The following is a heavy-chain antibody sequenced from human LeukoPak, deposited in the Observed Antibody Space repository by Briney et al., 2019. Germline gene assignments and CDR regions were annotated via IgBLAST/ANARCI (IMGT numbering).Heavy chain of an antibody. Sequence: GGSLRLSCAASGFTSSSYAMSWVRQAPGKGLEWVSAISGSGGNGGTTYYADSVKGRFTISRDNSKNTLYLQMNSLRVEDTAVYYCAKGDYGANPRFDYWGQGTLVTVSS. CDR2: ISGSGGNGGTT. J-gene: IGHJ4*02. D-gene: IGHD4-23*01. CDR1: GFTSSSYA. CDR3: AKGDYGANPRFDY. V-gene: IGHV3-23*01.